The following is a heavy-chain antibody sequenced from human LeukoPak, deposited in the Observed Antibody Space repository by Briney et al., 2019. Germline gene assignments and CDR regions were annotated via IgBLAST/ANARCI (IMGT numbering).Heavy chain of an antibody. D-gene: IGHD3-22*01. Sequence: PGGSLRLSCAASRFTFSSYAMSWVRQAPEKGLEWVSTISGSGGSTYYADSVKGRFTISRDNPKNTLYLQMNSLRAEDTAVYYCAKVHYYDSSGYYYVSRYFDYWGQGTLVTVSS. CDR2: ISGSGGST. CDR3: AKVHYYDSSGYYYVSRYFDY. CDR1: RFTFSSYA. V-gene: IGHV3-23*01. J-gene: IGHJ4*02.